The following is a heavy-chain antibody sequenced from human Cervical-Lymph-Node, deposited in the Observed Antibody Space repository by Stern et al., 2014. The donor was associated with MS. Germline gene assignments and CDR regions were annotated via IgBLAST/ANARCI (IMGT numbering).Heavy chain of an antibody. J-gene: IGHJ5*02. CDR3: TRDENPSGYSNWFDP. CDR2: IRRKVYGGTT. Sequence: EVQLLESGGGLVKPGRSLRLSCTASGFTFGDYAMSWFRQAPGKGLQWLGYIRRKVYGGTTEYAASVKGRFTISRDDSKSIVYLQMNSLQTEDSAVYYCTRDENPSGYSNWFDPWGQGTLVTVSS. D-gene: IGHD3-9*01. CDR1: GFTFGDYA. V-gene: IGHV3-49*05.